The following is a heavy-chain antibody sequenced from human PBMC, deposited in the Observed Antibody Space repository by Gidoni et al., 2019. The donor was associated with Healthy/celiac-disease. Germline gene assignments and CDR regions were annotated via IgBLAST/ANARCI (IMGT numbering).Heavy chain of an antibody. Sequence: QVQLQQWGAGLLKPSETLSLTCAVYGGSFSGYYWSWIRQPPGKVLEWIGEINHSGSTNYNPSLKSRFTISVDTSKNQFSLKLSSVTAADTAVYYCARGASSSWYRYWGQGTLVTVSS. CDR3: ARGASSSWYRY. CDR2: INHSGST. V-gene: IGHV4-34*01. D-gene: IGHD6-13*01. CDR1: GGSFSGYY. J-gene: IGHJ4*02.